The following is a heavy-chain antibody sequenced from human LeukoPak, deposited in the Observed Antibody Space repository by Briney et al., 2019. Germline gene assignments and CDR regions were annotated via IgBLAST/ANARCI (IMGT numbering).Heavy chain of an antibody. CDR2: ISSSGSTI. D-gene: IGHD3-3*01. CDR1: GFTFSSYE. V-gene: IGHV3-48*03. J-gene: IGHJ5*02. Sequence: GGSLRLSCAASGFTFSSYEMNWVRQAPGKGLGWVSYISSSGSTIYYADSVKGRFTISRDNAKNSLYLQMNSLRAEDTAVYYCARAALLYRGWFDPWGQGTLVTVSS. CDR3: ARAALLYRGWFDP.